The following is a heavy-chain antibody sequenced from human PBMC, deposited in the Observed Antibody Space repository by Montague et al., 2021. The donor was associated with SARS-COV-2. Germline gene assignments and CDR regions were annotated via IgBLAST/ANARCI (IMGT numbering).Heavy chain of an antibody. CDR3: ARILGDCSSDSCYVDR. Sequence: SETLSLTCAVSGASTSSNSYYWGWIRQPPGKGLDWIGSFYYTGYTCYTPSLKSRVTISEDTSKNQFSLKLTSVTAADTAVYYCARILGDCSSDSCYVDRWGQGTLVTVSS. V-gene: IGHV4-39*01. D-gene: IGHD2-2*01. CDR1: GASTSSNSYY. CDR2: FYYTGYT. J-gene: IGHJ4*02.